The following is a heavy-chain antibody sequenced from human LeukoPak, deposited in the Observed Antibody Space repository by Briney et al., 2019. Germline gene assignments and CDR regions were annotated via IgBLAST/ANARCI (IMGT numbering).Heavy chain of an antibody. V-gene: IGHV1-18*01. D-gene: IGHD6-13*01. CDR1: GYTFTSYG. J-gene: IGHJ4*02. CDR3: ARGSGIAAAGTLLLDY. Sequence: GASVKVSCKASGYTFTSYGISWGRQAPGQGLEWMGSISAYNGNTNYAQKLQGRVTMTTDTSTSTAYMELRSLRSDDTAVYYCARGSGIAAAGTLLLDYWGQGTLVTVSS. CDR2: ISAYNGNT.